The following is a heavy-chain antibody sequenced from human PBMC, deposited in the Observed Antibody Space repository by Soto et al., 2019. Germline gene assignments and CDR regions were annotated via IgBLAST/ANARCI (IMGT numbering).Heavy chain of an antibody. J-gene: IGHJ5*02. D-gene: IGHD3-10*01. V-gene: IGHV4-59*01. CDR2: IYYSGST. Sequence: SETLSLTCSVSGGSLSSYYWSWIRQPPGKGLEWIGYIYYSGSTNYNPSLKSRVTISVDTSKNQFSLKLSSVTAADTAVYYCARELFGRSVWFDPWGQGTLVTVSS. CDR3: ARELFGRSVWFDP. CDR1: GGSLSSYY.